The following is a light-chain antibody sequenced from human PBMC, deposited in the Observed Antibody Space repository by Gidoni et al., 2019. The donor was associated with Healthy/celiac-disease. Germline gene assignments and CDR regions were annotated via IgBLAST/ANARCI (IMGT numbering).Light chain of an antibody. J-gene: IGKJ3*01. V-gene: IGKV3-11*01. CDR3: QQRSNWPLT. CDR2: DAS. Sequence: EIVLTQSPATLSLSPGERATLPCRASQSVSSYLAWYQQKPGQAPRLLIYDASNRATGIPARFSGSGSGTDFTLTISRLEPEDFAVYYWQQRSNWPLTFGPGTKVDIK. CDR1: QSVSSY.